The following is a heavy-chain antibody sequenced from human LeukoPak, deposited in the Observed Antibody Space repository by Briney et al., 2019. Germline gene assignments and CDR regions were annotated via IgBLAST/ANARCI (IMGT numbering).Heavy chain of an antibody. CDR1: GFTFSSYA. J-gene: IGHJ4*02. Sequence: GGSLRLSCAASGFTFSSYAMSWVRQAPGKGLEWVSGISGSGGSTYYADSVKGRFTISRDNSKNTLYLQMNSLRAEDTAVYHCAKEHMAAAGVYYFDYWGQGTLVTVSS. V-gene: IGHV3-23*01. D-gene: IGHD6-13*01. CDR2: ISGSGGST. CDR3: AKEHMAAAGVYYFDY.